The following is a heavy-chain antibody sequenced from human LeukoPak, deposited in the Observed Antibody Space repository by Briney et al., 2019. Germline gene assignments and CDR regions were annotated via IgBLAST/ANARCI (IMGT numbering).Heavy chain of an antibody. J-gene: IGHJ4*02. CDR2: ISSSSSYI. CDR1: GFTFSSYS. V-gene: IGHV3-21*01. Sequence: GVLRLSCAASGFTFSSYSMNWVRQAPGKGLEWVSSISSSSSYIYYADSVKGRFTISRDNAKNSLYLQMNSLRAEDTAVYYCARERVVDKADIVLMVSLGYYFDYWGQGTLVTVSS. D-gene: IGHD2-8*01. CDR3: ARERVVDKADIVLMVSLGYYFDY.